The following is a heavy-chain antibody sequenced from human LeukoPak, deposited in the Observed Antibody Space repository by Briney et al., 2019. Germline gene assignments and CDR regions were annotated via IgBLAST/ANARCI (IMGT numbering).Heavy chain of an antibody. CDR3: ARDLAGYYDSSGYYVY. J-gene: IGHJ4*02. V-gene: IGHV1-18*01. D-gene: IGHD3-22*01. Sequence: ASVKVSCKASGYTFTSYGISWVRQAPGQGLEWMGWFSAYNGNTNYAQKLQGRVTMTTDTSTSTAYMELRSLRSDDTAVYYCARDLAGYYDSSGYYVYWGQGTLVTVSS. CDR2: FSAYNGNT. CDR1: GYTFTSYG.